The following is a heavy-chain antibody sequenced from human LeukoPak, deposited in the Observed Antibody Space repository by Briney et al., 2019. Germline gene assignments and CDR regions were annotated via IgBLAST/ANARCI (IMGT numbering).Heavy chain of an antibody. CDR3: ARDRTGYSSGGGGY. V-gene: IGHV3-21*01. Sequence: PGGSLRLSCAASGFTFSSYSMNWVRQAPGKGLEWVSSISSSSSYIYYADSVKGRFTISRDNAKNSLYLQMNGLRAEDTAVYYCARDRTGYSSGGGGYWGQGTLVTVSS. CDR2: ISSSSSYI. D-gene: IGHD6-19*01. J-gene: IGHJ4*02. CDR1: GFTFSSYS.